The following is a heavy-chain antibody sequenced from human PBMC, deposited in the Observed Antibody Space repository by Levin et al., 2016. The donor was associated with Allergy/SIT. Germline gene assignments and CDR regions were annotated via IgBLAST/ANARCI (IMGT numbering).Heavy chain of an antibody. CDR1: GYTFTSYG. CDR3: ARGGELPYYDFWSGYLGYPVNYNWFDP. Sequence: ASVKVSCKASGYTFTSYGISWVRQAPGQGLEWMGWISAYNGNTNYAQKLQGRVTMTTDTSTSTAYMELRSLRSDDTAVYYCARGGELPYYDFWSGYLGYPVNYNWFDPWGQGTLVTVSS. V-gene: IGHV1-18*01. D-gene: IGHD3-3*01. J-gene: IGHJ5*02. CDR2: ISAYNGNT.